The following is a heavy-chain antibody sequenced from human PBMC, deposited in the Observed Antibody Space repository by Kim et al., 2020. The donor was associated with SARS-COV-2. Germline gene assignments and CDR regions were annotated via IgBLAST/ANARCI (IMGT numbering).Heavy chain of an antibody. D-gene: IGHD6-19*01. V-gene: IGHV3-21*01. Sequence: GGSLRLSCAASGFTFSSYSMNWVRQAPGKGLEWVSSISSSSSSYIYYADSVKGRFTISRDNAKNSLYLQMNSLRAEDTAVYYCARDVVAGTSDYWGQGTLVTVSS. CDR3: ARDVVAGTSDY. CDR2: ISSSSSSYI. CDR1: GFTFSSYS. J-gene: IGHJ4*02.